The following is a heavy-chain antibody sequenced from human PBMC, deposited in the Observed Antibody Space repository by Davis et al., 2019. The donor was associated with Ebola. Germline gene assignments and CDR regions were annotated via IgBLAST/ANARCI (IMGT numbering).Heavy chain of an antibody. J-gene: IGHJ3*02. CDR1: GFTFSSYA. CDR2: ISSNGGST. V-gene: IGHV3-64*02. Sequence: PGGSLRLSCAASGFTFSSYAMHWVRQAPGKGLEYVSAISSNGGSTYYADSVKGRFTISRDNSKNTLYLQMGSLRAEDMAVYYCARVSPVAGAFDIWGKGTMVTVSS. D-gene: IGHD3-10*01. CDR3: ARVSPVAGAFDI.